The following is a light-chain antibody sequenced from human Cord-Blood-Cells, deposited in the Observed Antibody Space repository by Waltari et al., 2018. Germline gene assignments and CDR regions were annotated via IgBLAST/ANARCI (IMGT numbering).Light chain of an antibody. CDR3: QQRSNWPPMYT. CDR2: DAS. V-gene: IGKV3-11*01. J-gene: IGKJ2*01. CDR1: QSVTSS. Sequence: EIVLTQSPATLSLSPGERATLSCRASQSVTSSLAWYQQKPGQAPRLLIYDASNRATGIPARFSGSGSVTYFTLTISSLEPEDFSVYYCQQRSNWPPMYTFGQGTKLEIK.